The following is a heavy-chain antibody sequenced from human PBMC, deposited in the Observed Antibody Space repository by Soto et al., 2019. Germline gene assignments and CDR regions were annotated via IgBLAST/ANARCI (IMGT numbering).Heavy chain of an antibody. CDR2: INRSGST. CDR3: ERDKGSGSYNSRYYYGMDV. D-gene: IGHD3-10*01. J-gene: IGHJ6*02. Sequence: SETLSRTCAVDGGSVSDNFWGWIRQPPGKXLEWIGEINRSGSTNYISSLNSRVTISVDTSKNQFSLKLSSVSAADTAVYYCERDKGSGSYNSRYYYGMDVLRQGTTVTAS. V-gene: IGHV4-34*01. CDR1: GGSVSDNF.